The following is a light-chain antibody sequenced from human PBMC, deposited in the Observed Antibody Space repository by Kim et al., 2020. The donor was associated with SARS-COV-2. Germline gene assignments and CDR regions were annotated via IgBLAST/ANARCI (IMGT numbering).Light chain of an antibody. CDR1: QSVSSN. V-gene: IGKV3-15*01. Sequence: EIVMTQSPATLSVSPGERVTLSCRASQSVSSNLAWYQQKPGQAPRLLIYGASTRATGIPARFSGSGSGTEFTLTISSLQSEDFAVYYCQQYNNWPPLVTFGQGTKLEI. CDR2: GAS. J-gene: IGKJ2*01. CDR3: QQYNNWPPLVT.